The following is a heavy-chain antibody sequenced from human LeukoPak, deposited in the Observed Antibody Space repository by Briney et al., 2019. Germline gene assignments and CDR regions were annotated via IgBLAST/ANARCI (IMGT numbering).Heavy chain of an antibody. J-gene: IGHJ6*04. CDR1: GGSFSGYY. CDR2: TNHSGST. Sequence: SETLSLTCAVYGGSFSGYYWSWIRQPPGKGLEWIGETNHSGSTNYNPSLKSRVTISVDTSKNQFSLKLSSVTAADTAVYYCARYSGYDWDYYYGMDVWGKGTTVTVSS. D-gene: IGHD5-12*01. V-gene: IGHV4-34*01. CDR3: ARYSGYDWDYYYGMDV.